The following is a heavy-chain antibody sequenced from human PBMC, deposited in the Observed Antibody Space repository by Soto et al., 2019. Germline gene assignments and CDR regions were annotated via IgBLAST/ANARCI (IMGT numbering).Heavy chain of an antibody. CDR2: IKSKTDGGTT. V-gene: IGHV3-15*01. D-gene: IGHD3-3*01. CDR1: GFTFSNGW. J-gene: IGHJ6*02. Sequence: PGGSLRLSCAASGFTFSNGWMSWVRQAPGKGLEWVGRIKSKTDGGTTDYAAPVKGRFTISRDDSKNTLYLQMNSLKTEDTAVYYCTTLNTYDFWSGYPEDYYYYGMDVWGQGTTVTVSS. CDR3: TTLNTYDFWSGYPEDYYYYGMDV.